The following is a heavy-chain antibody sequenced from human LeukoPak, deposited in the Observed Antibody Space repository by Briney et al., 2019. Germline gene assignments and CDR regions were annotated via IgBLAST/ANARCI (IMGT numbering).Heavy chain of an antibody. CDR2: IYHSGST. CDR3: ARLLEADYFDY. J-gene: IGHJ4*02. V-gene: IGHV4-30-2*01. CDR1: GGSISSGGYS. D-gene: IGHD2-15*01. Sequence: PSETLSLTCAVSGGSISSGGYSWSWIRQPPGKGLEWIGYIYHSGSTYYNPSLKSRVTISVDTSKNQFSLKLGSVTAADTAVYYCARLLEADYFDYWGQGTLVTVSS.